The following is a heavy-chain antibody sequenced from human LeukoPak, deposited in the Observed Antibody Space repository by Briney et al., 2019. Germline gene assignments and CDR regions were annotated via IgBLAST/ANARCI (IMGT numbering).Heavy chain of an antibody. Sequence: PSETLSLTCTVSGGSISSNSYYWGWIRQPPGKGLEWIGSIYYSGITYYNPSLKSRVTISVDTSKNQFSLKLSSVTAADTAVYYCARNRLEEAYYYYYYYMDVWGKGTTVTISS. V-gene: IGHV4-39*07. CDR3: ARNRLEEAYYYYYYYMDV. CDR1: GGSISSNSYY. D-gene: IGHD4-11*01. J-gene: IGHJ6*03. CDR2: IYYSGIT.